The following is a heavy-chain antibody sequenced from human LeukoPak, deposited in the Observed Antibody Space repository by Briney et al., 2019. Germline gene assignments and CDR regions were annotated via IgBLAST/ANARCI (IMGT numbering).Heavy chain of an antibody. Sequence: SETLSLTCAVSGYSISSGYYWGWIRQPPGKGLEWIGSIYHSGSTYYNPSLKSRVTTSVDTSKNQFSLKLSSVTAADTAVYYCARLPEPVYCSSTSCYGRWGYYFDYWGQGTLVTVSS. V-gene: IGHV4-38-2*01. J-gene: IGHJ4*02. CDR1: GYSISSGYY. CDR3: ARLPEPVYCSSTSCYGRWGYYFDY. D-gene: IGHD2-2*01. CDR2: IYHSGST.